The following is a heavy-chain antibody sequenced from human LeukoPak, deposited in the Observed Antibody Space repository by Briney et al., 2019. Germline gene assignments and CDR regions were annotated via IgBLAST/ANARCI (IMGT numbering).Heavy chain of an antibody. D-gene: IGHD3-10*01. J-gene: IGHJ3*02. CDR2: IYYSGST. Sequence: SETLSLTCTVSGGSISSSSYYWGWIRQPPGKGLEWIGSIYYSGSTYYNPSLKSRVTISVDTSKNQFSLKLSSVTAADTAVYYCASGASITMVRDPGAFDIWGQGTMVTVSS. CDR3: ASGASITMVRDPGAFDI. V-gene: IGHV4-39*07. CDR1: GGSISSSSYY.